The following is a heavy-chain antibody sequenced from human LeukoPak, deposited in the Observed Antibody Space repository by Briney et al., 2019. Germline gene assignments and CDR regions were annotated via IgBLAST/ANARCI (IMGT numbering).Heavy chain of an antibody. CDR3: ARGWSSPDY. J-gene: IGHJ4*02. CDR1: GFTFSSYS. D-gene: IGHD2-15*01. CDR2: ISSSSTYM. V-gene: IGHV3-21*01. Sequence: GGSLRLPCAASGFTFSSYSMNWVRQAPRKGLEWVSSISSSSTYMYYADSVKGRFTISRDNAKNSLDLQMNSLRAEDTAVYYCARGWSSPDYWGQGTLVTVSS.